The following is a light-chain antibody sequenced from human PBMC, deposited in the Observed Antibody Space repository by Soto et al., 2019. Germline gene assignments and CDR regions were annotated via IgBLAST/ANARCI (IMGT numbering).Light chain of an antibody. CDR1: SSDAGAHNY. Sequence: QSALTQPASVSGSPGQSITISCTGTSSDAGAHNYVSWYQQHPGKAPKLMIYDVSNRPSGVSNRFSGSKSGNTASLTISGLQAEDEADYYCNSYTGTSTYVFGTGTKVTVL. V-gene: IGLV2-14*01. CDR3: NSYTGTSTYV. J-gene: IGLJ1*01. CDR2: DVS.